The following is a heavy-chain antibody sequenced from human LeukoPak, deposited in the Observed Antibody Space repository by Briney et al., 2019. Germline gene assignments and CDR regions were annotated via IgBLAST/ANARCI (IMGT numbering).Heavy chain of an antibody. CDR2: IYHSGST. CDR1: GYSISSGYY. Sequence: SETLSLTCAVSGYSISSGYYWGWIRQPPGKGLEWIGSIYHSGSTYYNPSLKSRVTISVDTSKNQFSLKLSSVTAADTAVYYCARDSSSWYGGAFDIWGQGTMVTVSS. J-gene: IGHJ3*02. CDR3: ARDSSSWYGGAFDI. D-gene: IGHD6-13*01. V-gene: IGHV4-38-2*02.